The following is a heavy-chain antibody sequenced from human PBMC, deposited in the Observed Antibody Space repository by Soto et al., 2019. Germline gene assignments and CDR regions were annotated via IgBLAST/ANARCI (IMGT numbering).Heavy chain of an antibody. V-gene: IGHV1-69*06. CDR2: IIPIFGTA. CDR3: AGGTGLYYYYGMDV. J-gene: IGHJ6*02. Sequence: GASVKVSCKASGGTFSSYAISWVRQAPGQGLEWMGGIIPIFGTANYAQKFQGRVTITADKSTSTAYMELSSLRSEDTAVYYCAGGTGLYYYYGMDVWGQGTTVTV. CDR1: GGTFSSYA. D-gene: IGHD1-1*01.